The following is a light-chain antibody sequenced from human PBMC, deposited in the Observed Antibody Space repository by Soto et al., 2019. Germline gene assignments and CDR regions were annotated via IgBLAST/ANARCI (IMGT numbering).Light chain of an antibody. Sequence: QSALTQPPSASGTPGQGVSISCSGSSSNIGTHPVNWYQQVPGRAPKLLISNTNQRPSGVPDRFSASKSGTSASLAITGLQSEDEADYYCASWDATLSGMIFGGGTKVTFL. J-gene: IGLJ2*01. CDR2: NTN. CDR1: SSNIGTHP. V-gene: IGLV1-44*01. CDR3: ASWDATLSGMI.